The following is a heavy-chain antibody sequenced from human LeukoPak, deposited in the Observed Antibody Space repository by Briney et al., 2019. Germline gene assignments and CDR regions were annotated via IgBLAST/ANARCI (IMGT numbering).Heavy chain of an antibody. CDR3: ARSYYDSRTKNYYYYGMDV. V-gene: IGHV1-8*02. Sequence: ASVKVSCKASGYTFTSYGINWVRQATGQGLEWMGWMNPNSGNTGYAQKFQGRVTMTRNTSISTAYMELSSLRSEDTAVYYCARSYYDSRTKNYYYYGMDVWGQGTTVTVSS. J-gene: IGHJ6*02. CDR1: GYTFTSYG. CDR2: MNPNSGNT. D-gene: IGHD3-22*01.